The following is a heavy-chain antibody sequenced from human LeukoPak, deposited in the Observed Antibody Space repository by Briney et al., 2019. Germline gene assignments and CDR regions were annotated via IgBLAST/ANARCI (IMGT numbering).Heavy chain of an antibody. CDR3: ARSWYPESYYFDY. CDR1: GGTFSSYA. J-gene: IGHJ4*02. CDR2: IIPIFGTA. V-gene: IGHV1-69*05. D-gene: IGHD6-13*01. Sequence: GSSVKVSCKASGGTFSSYAISWVRQAPGQGLEWMGGIIPIFGTANYAQKFQGRVTITTDGSTSTAYMELSSLRSEDTAVYYCARSWYPESYYFDYWGQGTLVTVSS.